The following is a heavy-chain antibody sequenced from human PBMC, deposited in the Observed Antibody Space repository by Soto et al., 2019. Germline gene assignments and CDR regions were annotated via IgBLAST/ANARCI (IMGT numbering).Heavy chain of an antibody. CDR3: ASGLSGDKVDQ. D-gene: IGHD2-21*01. Sequence: QVQLQESGPGLVKPSQTLSLTCTVSGGSISDGAYYWSWIRQPPGKGLEWIGHIYDRGNTYNNPSLTSRLTISVDTSKNHFSLNLTSVTAADTAVYYCASGLSGDKVDQWGQGTLVTVSS. CDR2: IYDRGNT. CDR1: GGSISDGAYY. V-gene: IGHV4-30-4*01. J-gene: IGHJ4*02.